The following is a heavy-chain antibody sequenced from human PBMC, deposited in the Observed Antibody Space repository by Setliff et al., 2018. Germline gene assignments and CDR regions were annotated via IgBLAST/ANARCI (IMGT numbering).Heavy chain of an antibody. J-gene: IGHJ4*02. D-gene: IGHD2-15*01. CDR2: ISSSGSTI. CDR3: ARDPDRLGYCSGGSCSTFDY. Sequence: GGSLRLSCAASGFTFSDYYMSWIRRAPGKGLEWVSYISSSGSTIYYADSVKGRFTISRDNAKNSLYLQMNSLRAEDTAVYYCARDPDRLGYCSGGSCSTFDYWGQGTLVTVSS. CDR1: GFTFSDYY. V-gene: IGHV3-11*01.